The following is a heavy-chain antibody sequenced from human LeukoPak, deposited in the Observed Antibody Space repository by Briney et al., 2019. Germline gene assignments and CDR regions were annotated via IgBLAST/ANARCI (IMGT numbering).Heavy chain of an antibody. CDR1: GGTFSSYA. CDR2: IIPIFGTA. J-gene: IGHJ6*02. CDR3: ARDPGYGGNSGSLRYYYYGMDV. D-gene: IGHD4-23*01. V-gene: IGHV1-69*13. Sequence: ASVKVSCKASGGTFSSYAISWVRQAPGQGLEWMGGIIPIFGTANYAQKFQGRVTITADEPTSTAYMELSSLRSEDTAVYYCARDPGYGGNSGSLRYYYYGMDVWGQGTTVTVSS.